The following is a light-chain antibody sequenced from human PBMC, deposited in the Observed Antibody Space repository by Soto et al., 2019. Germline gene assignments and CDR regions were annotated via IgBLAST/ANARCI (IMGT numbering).Light chain of an antibody. CDR1: QTISSW. V-gene: IGKV1-5*03. CDR3: QQLNSYPPGLT. J-gene: IGKJ4*01. Sequence: DIQMTQSPSTLSGSVGDRVTITCRASQTISSWLAWYQQKPGKAPKLLIFKASTLETGVPSRFSGSGSETEFTLTISSLQPDDAATYYCQQLNSYPPGLTVGGGTTVDSK. CDR2: KAS.